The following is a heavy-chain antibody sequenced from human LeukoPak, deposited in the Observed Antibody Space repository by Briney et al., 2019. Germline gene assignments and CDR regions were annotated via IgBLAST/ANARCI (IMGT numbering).Heavy chain of an antibody. CDR3: ARDRGYYYGSGSYFRFRALLFSVYDPIDY. J-gene: IGHJ4*02. Sequence: ASVTVSCKASGYTFTSYGISWVRQAPRQGLEWMGWISAYNGNTNYAQKLQGRVTMTTDTSTSTAYMELRSLRSDDTAVYYCARDRGYYYGSGSYFRFRALLFSVYDPIDYWGQGTLVTVSS. CDR2: ISAYNGNT. V-gene: IGHV1-18*01. CDR1: GYTFTSYG. D-gene: IGHD3-10*01.